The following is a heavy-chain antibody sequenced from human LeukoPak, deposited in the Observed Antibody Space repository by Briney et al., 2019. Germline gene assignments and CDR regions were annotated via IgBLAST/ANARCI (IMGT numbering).Heavy chain of an antibody. CDR3: ARDDLGPDAFDI. CDR1: GFTVSSNY. V-gene: IGHV3-53*01. Sequence: GGSLRLSCAASGFTVSSNYMTWVRQAPGKGLEWVSEIYSGGSTYYAASVKGRFSISRDTSKNTVYLQMNSLRAEDTAVYYCARDDLGPDAFDIWGQGTMVTVSS. J-gene: IGHJ3*02. CDR2: IYSGGST.